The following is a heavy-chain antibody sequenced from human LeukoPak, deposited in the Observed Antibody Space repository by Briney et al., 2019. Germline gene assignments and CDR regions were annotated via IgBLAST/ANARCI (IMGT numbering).Heavy chain of an antibody. V-gene: IGHV3-30*18. D-gene: IGHD3-22*01. CDR2: ISYDGSNK. CDR1: GFTFSSFG. Sequence: GRSLRLSCAASGFTFSSFGMHWVRQAPGKGLGWVAVISYDGSNKYYADSVKGRFTISRDNSKSTLYLQMHSLKTEDTAVYYCAKDGTGDYDTTGYYLLGHFQCWGQGTLVTVSS. J-gene: IGHJ1*01. CDR3: AKDGTGDYDTTGYYLLGHFQC.